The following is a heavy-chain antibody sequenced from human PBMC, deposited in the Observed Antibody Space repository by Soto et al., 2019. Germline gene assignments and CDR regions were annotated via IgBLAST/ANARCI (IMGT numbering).Heavy chain of an antibody. CDR3: ARDFVATPSIRRYYYYGMDV. CDR1: GFTFSSYS. V-gene: IGHV3-48*02. D-gene: IGHD5-12*01. CDR2: ISSSSSTI. Sequence: PGGSLRLSCAASGFTFSSYSMNWVRQAPGKGLEWASYISSSSSTIYYADSVKGRFTISRDNAKNSLYLQMNSLRDEDTAVYYCARDFVATPSIRRYYYYGMDVWGQGTTVTVSS. J-gene: IGHJ6*02.